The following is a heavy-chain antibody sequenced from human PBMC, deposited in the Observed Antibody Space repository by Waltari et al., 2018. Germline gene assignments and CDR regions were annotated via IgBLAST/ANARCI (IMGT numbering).Heavy chain of an antibody. V-gene: IGHV3-30*03. D-gene: IGHD1-1*01. CDR1: GFIFGSNG. CDR2: VSYDGSET. Sequence: QVQLVESGGTVVRPGKSLRLSCVGSGFIFGSNGMHWVRQAPGKGMAWVAGVSYDGSETYYGDSVKGRFTISRDNSNNTLHLQMTSLRDEDTAIFYCARGPVDGTKRGAFDIWGQGTMVTVSS. J-gene: IGHJ3*02. CDR3: ARGPVDGTKRGAFDI.